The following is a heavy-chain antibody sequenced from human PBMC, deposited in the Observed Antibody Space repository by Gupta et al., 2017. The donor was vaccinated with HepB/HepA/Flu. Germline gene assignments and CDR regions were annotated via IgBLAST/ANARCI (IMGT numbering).Heavy chain of an antibody. CDR2: IYSNDEK. CDR1: GFSLNTREVG. J-gene: IGHJ2*01. D-gene: IGHD5-18*01. V-gene: IGHV2-5*01. CDR3: VHSKVTENSYYFNL. Sequence: QITLKESGPTLIEPTQTLTLTCTFSGFSLNTREVGMDWIRQPPGKALEWLAFIYSNDEKRYNPSLKNRLTIAKDTSQSQVVLTMTNMDPVDTATYHCVHSKVTENSYYFNLWGRGTLVTVSS.